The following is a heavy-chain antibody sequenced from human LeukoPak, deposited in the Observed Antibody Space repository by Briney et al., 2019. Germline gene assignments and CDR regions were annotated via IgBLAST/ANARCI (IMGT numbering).Heavy chain of an antibody. CDR2: ISAYNGNT. CDR1: GYTFTSYG. CDR3: ASRYCSGGRCDSSYYYYYGMDV. V-gene: IGHV1-18*01. Sequence: VASVKVSCKASGYTFTSYGISWVRQAPGQGLEWMGWISAYNGNTNFAQKFQDRVTMTTDTSTSTAYMELRSLRSDDTAVYYCASRYCSGGRCDSSYYYYYGMDVWGQGTTVTVSS. J-gene: IGHJ6*02. D-gene: IGHD2-15*01.